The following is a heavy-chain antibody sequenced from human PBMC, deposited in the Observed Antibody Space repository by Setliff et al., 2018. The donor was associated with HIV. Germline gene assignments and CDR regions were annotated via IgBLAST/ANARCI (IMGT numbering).Heavy chain of an antibody. D-gene: IGHD6-19*01. CDR2: IDQDGSEK. V-gene: IGHV3-7*01. CDR3: AKDSEAVAVKYYYMDV. CDR1: RFTFNDYW. Sequence: GGSLRLSCVASRFTFNDYWMCWVRQAPGKGLEWVANIDQDGSEKNYADSVQGRFTISRDTPNHMVYLQMNNLRPEDTALYYCAKDSEAVAVKYYYMDVWGRGTTVTVSS. J-gene: IGHJ6*03.